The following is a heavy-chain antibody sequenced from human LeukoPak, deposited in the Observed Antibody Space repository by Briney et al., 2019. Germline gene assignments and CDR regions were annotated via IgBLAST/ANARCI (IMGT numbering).Heavy chain of an antibody. V-gene: IGHV1-8*01. CDR2: MNPNSGNT. CDR3: ARGPPYCGGDCHFFDY. CDR1: GYTFTSYD. J-gene: IGHJ4*02. Sequence: ASVKVSCKASGYTFTSYDINWVRQATGQGLAWMGWMNPNSGNTGYAQKFQGRVTMTRNTSISTAYMELSSLRSEDTAVYYCARGPPYCGGDCHFFDYWGQGTLVTVSS. D-gene: IGHD2-21*02.